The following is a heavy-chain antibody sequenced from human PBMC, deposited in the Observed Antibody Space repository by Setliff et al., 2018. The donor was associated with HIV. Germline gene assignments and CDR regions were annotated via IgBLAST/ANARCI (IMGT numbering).Heavy chain of an antibody. CDR3: ARELGASPHDVFDI. D-gene: IGHD3-16*01. J-gene: IGHJ3*02. Sequence: SETLSLTCTVSGGSISGFHWSWIRQSPGKGLEWIGYIYTGGSTNYNPSLKSRVTISVDTSKSQFSLKLDSVTAADTAVYYCARELGASPHDVFDIWGQGTMVTVSS. CDR2: IYTGGST. V-gene: IGHV4-4*08. CDR1: GGSISGFH.